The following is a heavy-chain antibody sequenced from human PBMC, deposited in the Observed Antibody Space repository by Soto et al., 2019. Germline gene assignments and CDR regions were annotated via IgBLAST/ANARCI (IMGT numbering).Heavy chain of an antibody. D-gene: IGHD3-10*01. CDR1: GGTFSSYA. Sequence: SVKVSCKASGGTFSSYAISWVRQAPGQGLEWMGGIIPIFGTANYAQKFQGRVTITADESTSTAYMELSSLRSEDTAVYYCARGRGLLWFGELLSKVPPGYYYYGMDAWGQGTTVTVSS. J-gene: IGHJ6*02. CDR2: IIPIFGTA. CDR3: ARGRGLLWFGELLSKVPPGYYYYGMDA. V-gene: IGHV1-69*13.